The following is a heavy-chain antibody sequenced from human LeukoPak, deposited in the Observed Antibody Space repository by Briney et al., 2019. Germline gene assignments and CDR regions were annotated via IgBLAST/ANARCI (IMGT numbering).Heavy chain of an antibody. Sequence: SETLSLTCTASGGSISGTISYWGWIRKPPGKGLEWIGSIYYTGSTYYNPSLKTRVTISLDTSKNQFSLKLSAVTAADTAVYYCARHNPYFDYWGLGTLVTVSS. J-gene: IGHJ4*02. CDR2: IYYTGST. CDR3: ARHNPYFDY. V-gene: IGHV4-39*01. CDR1: GGSISGTISY.